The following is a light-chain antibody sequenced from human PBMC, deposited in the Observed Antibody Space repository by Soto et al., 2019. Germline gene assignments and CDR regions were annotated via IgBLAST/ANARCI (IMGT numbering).Light chain of an antibody. V-gene: IGKV1-5*03. CDR3: QQYNSVSLLT. J-gene: IGKJ4*01. Sequence: DIQITQSPSTLSASVGDRVTIPCRASQSISSWLAWYQQKPGKAPKLLLYKASTLESGVPSRFSGSGSGTELTLTISSLQPDDFATYYCQQYNSVSLLTFGGGTQVDIK. CDR2: KAS. CDR1: QSISSW.